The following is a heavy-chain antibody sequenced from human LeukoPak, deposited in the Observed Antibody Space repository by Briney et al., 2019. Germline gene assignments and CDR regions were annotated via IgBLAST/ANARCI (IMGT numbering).Heavy chain of an antibody. J-gene: IGHJ4*02. CDR2: ISAYNGNT. CDR1: GGTFSSYA. D-gene: IGHD3-9*01. CDR3: ARVSDYDILTGSLGPHDY. Sequence: ASVKVSCKASGGTFSSYAISWVRQAPGQGLEWMGWISAYNGNTNYAQKLQGRVTMTTDTSTSTAYMELRSLRSDDTAVYYCARVSDYDILTGSLGPHDYWGQGTLVTVSS. V-gene: IGHV1-18*01.